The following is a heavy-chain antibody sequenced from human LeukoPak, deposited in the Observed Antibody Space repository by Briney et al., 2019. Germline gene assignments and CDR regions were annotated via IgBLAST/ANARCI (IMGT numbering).Heavy chain of an antibody. CDR3: ARNYYDSSGYGWFDP. CDR2: INTRNGNA. J-gene: IGHJ5*02. V-gene: IGHV1-3*03. D-gene: IGHD3-22*01. Sequence: ASVKVSCKASGYTFFNYAIHWVRQAPGQRLEWMGWINTRNGNAYYSQEFQGRVTITRDTSASTAYMELSSLRSEDTAVYYCARNYYDSSGYGWFDPWGQGTLVTVSS. CDR1: GYTFFNYA.